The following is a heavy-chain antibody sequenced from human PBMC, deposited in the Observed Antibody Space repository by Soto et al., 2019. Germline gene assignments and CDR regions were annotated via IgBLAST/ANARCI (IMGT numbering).Heavy chain of an antibody. D-gene: IGHD3-10*01. J-gene: IGHJ6*02. CDR2: ISSSSSTI. Sequence: GGSLRLSCAASGFTFSSYSMNWVRQAPGKGLEWVSYISSSSSTIYYADSVKGRFTISRDNAKNSLYLQMNSLRDEDTAVYYCARDGGDYYGSGSYASHYYYYGMDVWGQGTTVTVSS. CDR1: GFTFSSYS. V-gene: IGHV3-48*02. CDR3: ARDGGDYYGSGSYASHYYYYGMDV.